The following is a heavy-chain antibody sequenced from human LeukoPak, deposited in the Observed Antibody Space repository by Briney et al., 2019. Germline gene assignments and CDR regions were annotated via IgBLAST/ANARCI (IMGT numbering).Heavy chain of an antibody. CDR3: ARDVGEYCSSTSCQYYFDY. CDR1: GGSFSGYY. D-gene: IGHD2-2*01. CDR2: INHSGST. J-gene: IGHJ4*02. V-gene: IGHV4-34*01. Sequence: PSETLSLTCAVYGGSFSGYYWSWIRQPPGTGLEWIGEINHSGSTNYNPSLKSRVTISVDTSKNQFSRKLSSVTAADTAVYYCARDVGEYCSSTSCQYYFDYWGQGTLVTVSS.